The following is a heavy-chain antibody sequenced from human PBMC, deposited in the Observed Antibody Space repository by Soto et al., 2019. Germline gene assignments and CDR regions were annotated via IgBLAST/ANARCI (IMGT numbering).Heavy chain of an antibody. J-gene: IGHJ5*02. V-gene: IGHV4-31*03. CDR3: VRAVRHTAMVYPWFDP. D-gene: IGHD5-18*01. CDR2: IYESGYT. Sequence: SETLSLTCTVSGASVSTGAYYWGWVRQRLGSGLEWIGYIYESGYTYYNTSLKSRLTISLDRSNNQFSLGLTSVTAADTAVYYCVRAVRHTAMVYPWFDPWGQGTLVTVSS. CDR1: GASVSTGAYY.